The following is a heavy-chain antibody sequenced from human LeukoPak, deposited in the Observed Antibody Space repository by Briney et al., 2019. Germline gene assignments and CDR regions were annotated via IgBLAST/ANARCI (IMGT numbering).Heavy chain of an antibody. CDR2: IKSKTDGGTT. V-gene: IGHV3-15*01. J-gene: IGHJ4*02. Sequence: PGGSLRLSCAGSGFTFSNAWMSWVRQAPGKGLEWVGRIKSKTDGGTTDYAAPVKGRFTISRDDSKNTLYLQMNSLKTEDTAVYYCTTQQITMVRGVDYWGQGTLVTVSS. CDR3: TTQQITMVRGVDY. CDR1: GFTFSNAW. D-gene: IGHD3-10*01.